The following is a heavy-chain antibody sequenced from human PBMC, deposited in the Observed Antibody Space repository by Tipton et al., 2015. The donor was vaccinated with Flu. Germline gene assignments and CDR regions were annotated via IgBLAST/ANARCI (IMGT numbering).Heavy chain of an antibody. CDR1: GFVVSSNY. CDR2: IWTGGST. CDR3: AGIQMWYGGWFDP. D-gene: IGHD5-18*01. J-gene: IGHJ5*02. Sequence: GSLRLSCAASGFVVSSNYMSWVRQAPGKGLEWVSVIWTGGSTSYADSVKGRFTISRDNSKNTLYLQMNILRAEDTAVYYCAGIQMWYGGWFDPWGQGTLVSVSS. V-gene: IGHV3-53*01.